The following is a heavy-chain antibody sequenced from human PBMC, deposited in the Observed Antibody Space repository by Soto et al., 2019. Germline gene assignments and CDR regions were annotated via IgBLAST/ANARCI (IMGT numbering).Heavy chain of an antibody. J-gene: IGHJ4*02. CDR1: GYTFTNDD. D-gene: IGHD5-12*01. V-gene: IGHV1-8*01. CDR2: MTPSSGDT. CDR3: ARGGEYGGFYYFDF. Sequence: ASVKVSCKASGYTFTNDDINWVRQAPGQGLEWMGWMTPSSGDTDHAQKFQGRLTLTRDTSISTAYMELRSLTSEDTAVYYCARGGEYGGFYYFDFWGQGALVTVSS.